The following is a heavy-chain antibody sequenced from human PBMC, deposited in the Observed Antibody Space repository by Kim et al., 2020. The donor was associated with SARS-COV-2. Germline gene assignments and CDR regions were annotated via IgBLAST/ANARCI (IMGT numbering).Heavy chain of an antibody. D-gene: IGHD1-7*01. CDR3: ARGGAGTTSGAFDI. CDR1: GFTFSSYS. V-gene: IGHV3-21*01. J-gene: IGHJ3*02. CDR2: ISSSSSYI. Sequence: GGSLRLSCAASGFTFSSYSMNWVRQAPGKGLEWVSSISSSSSYIYYADSVKGRFTISRDNAKNSLYLQMNSLRAEDTAVYYCARGGAGTTSGAFDIWGQGTMVTVSS.